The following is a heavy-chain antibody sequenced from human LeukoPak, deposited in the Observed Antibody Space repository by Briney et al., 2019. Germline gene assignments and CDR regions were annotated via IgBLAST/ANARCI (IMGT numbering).Heavy chain of an antibody. D-gene: IGHD4-17*01. CDR3: ARALDYGDYWPVDY. CDR1: GYSISSGYY. CDR2: IYHSGST. Sequence: SETLSLTCTVSGYSISSGYYWGWIRQPPGKGLEWIGSIYHSGSTYYNSSLKSRVTISVDTSKKQFSLRLSSVTAADTAVYYCARALDYGDYWPVDYWGQGTLVTVSS. J-gene: IGHJ4*02. V-gene: IGHV4-38-2*02.